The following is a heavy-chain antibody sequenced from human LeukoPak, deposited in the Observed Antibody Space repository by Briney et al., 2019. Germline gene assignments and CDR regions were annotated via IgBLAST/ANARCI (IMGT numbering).Heavy chain of an antibody. CDR1: GGSISSGGYY. Sequence: SETLSLTCPVSGGSISSGGYYWSWIRQHPGKGLEWIGYIYYSGSTYYNPSLKSRVTISVDTSKNQFSLKLSSVTAADTAVYYCARENKRKGDYWGQGTLVTVSS. CDR2: IYYSGST. V-gene: IGHV4-31*03. CDR3: ARENKRKGDY. D-gene: IGHD1/OR15-1a*01. J-gene: IGHJ4*02.